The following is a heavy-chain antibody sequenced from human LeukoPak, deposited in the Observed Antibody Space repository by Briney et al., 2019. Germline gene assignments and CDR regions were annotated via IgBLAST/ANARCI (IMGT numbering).Heavy chain of an antibody. CDR3: AREGGRTVAGTFDN. V-gene: IGHV3-30*02. D-gene: IGHD6-19*01. CDR1: GFTFRTSS. J-gene: IGHJ4*02. CDR2: IQYHGRDK. Sequence: GGSLRLSCAASGFTFRTSSMHWVRQAPGKGLEWVAFIQYHGRDKYYADSVKGRFTISRDNSKNTLYMEVNSLRAEDTAVYYCAREGGRTVAGTFDNWGQGTLVTVSS.